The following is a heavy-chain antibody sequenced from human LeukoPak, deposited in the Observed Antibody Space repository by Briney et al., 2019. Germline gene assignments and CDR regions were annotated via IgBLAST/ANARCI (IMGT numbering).Heavy chain of an antibody. CDR3: ARLDSSGYFDC. V-gene: IGHV4-39*01. D-gene: IGHD3-22*01. CDR2: IYYSGST. J-gene: IGHJ4*02. CDR1: GGSISSSNYS. Sequence: NPSGTLSLTCTVSGGSISSSNYSWGWIRQPPGKGLEWIGSIYYSGSTYYNPSLKSRVTISVDTSKKQFSLKLSSVTAADTAVYFCARLDSSGYFDCWGQGTLVTVSS.